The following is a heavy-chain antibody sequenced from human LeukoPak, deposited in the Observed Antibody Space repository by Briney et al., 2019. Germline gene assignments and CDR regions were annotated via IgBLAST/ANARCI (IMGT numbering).Heavy chain of an antibody. Sequence: GGSLRLSCAASGFTFSSYAMHWVRQAPGKGLEWVAVISYDGSNKYYADSVKGRFTISRDNSKNTLHLQMNSLRAEDTAVYYCAKDLGGYGDPHDYWGQGTLVTVSS. CDR2: ISYDGSNK. V-gene: IGHV3-30-3*01. D-gene: IGHD4-17*01. J-gene: IGHJ4*02. CDR1: GFTFSSYA. CDR3: AKDLGGYGDPHDY.